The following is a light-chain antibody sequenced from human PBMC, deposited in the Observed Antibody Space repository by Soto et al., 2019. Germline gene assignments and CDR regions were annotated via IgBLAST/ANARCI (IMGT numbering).Light chain of an antibody. CDR2: LGS. Sequence: DIVMTQSPLSLPVTPGEPASISCRSSQSLLHSNGYNYLDWYLQKPGQSPQLLIYLGSNRASGVPDRFRGSGSGTYFTLKISRVEAEDVGVYYCMQALQTPFTFGPGTKVDIK. CDR3: MQALQTPFT. V-gene: IGKV2-28*01. J-gene: IGKJ3*01. CDR1: QSLLHSNGYNY.